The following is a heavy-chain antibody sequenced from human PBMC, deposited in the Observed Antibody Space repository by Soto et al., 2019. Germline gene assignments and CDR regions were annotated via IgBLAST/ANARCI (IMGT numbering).Heavy chain of an antibody. Sequence: EVQLVESGGGLVKPGGSLRLSCAASGFTFSNARMNWVRQAPGKGLEWVGRIKSKTDGGTTDYAAPVKGRFTISRDDSKNTLYLQMNSLKTEDTAVYYCTIRLPPAPVNSYRMDVWGQGTTVTVSS. V-gene: IGHV3-15*07. J-gene: IGHJ6*02. CDR1: GFTFSNAR. CDR3: TIRLPPAPVNSYRMDV. D-gene: IGHD2-21*02. CDR2: IKSKTDGGTT.